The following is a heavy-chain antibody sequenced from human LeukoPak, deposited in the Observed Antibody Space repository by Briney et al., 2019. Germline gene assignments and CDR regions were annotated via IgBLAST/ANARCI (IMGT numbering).Heavy chain of an antibody. Sequence: PGGSLRLSCAASGFTVSSNYMSWVRQAPGKGLEWVSVIYSGGSTYYADSVKGRFTISRDNAKNSLYLQMNSLRAEDTAVYYCARDSELDAFDSWGQGTLVTVSS. CDR2: IYSGGST. V-gene: IGHV3-53*01. CDR3: ARDSELDAFDS. CDR1: GFTVSSNY. D-gene: IGHD1-7*01. J-gene: IGHJ4*02.